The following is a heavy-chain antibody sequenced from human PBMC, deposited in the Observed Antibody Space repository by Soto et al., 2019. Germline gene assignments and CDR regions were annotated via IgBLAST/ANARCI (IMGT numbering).Heavy chain of an antibody. CDR2: IYHSGST. Sequence: SETLSLTCAVSGGSISSGGYSWSWIRQPPGKGLEWIGYIYHSGSTYYNPSLKSRVTISVDRSKNQFSLKLSSVTAADTAVYYCARESPDRGYDYWGQGTLVTVSS. CDR3: ARESPDRGYDY. D-gene: IGHD3-22*01. V-gene: IGHV4-30-2*01. CDR1: GGSISSGGYS. J-gene: IGHJ4*02.